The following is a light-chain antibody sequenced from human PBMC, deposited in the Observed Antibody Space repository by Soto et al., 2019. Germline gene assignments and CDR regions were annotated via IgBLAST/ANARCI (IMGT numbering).Light chain of an antibody. CDR3: QKYNSAPLA. Sequence: DIQMTQYPSSLSASLGDRVTMTCRASQGIGVFLAWFQQKPGKVPKLLIYAASPLHSGVPSRCSGSGSGTALTLTISSLQAEDFATYYCQKYNSAPLAFGGGTKVEIK. V-gene: IGKV1-27*01. CDR2: AAS. J-gene: IGKJ4*01. CDR1: QGIGVF.